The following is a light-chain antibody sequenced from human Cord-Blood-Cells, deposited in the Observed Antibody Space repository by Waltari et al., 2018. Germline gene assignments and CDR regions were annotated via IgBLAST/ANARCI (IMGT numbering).Light chain of an antibody. J-gene: IGKJ4*01. V-gene: IGKV1-9*01. CDR1: QGISSY. Sequence: DIQLTQSPSFLSASVGDRVTITCRASQGISSYLACYQQKPGKAPKLLIYAPSTLQSGVPARFSGSGSGTEFTLTISSLQPEDFATYYCQQLNSYPLTFGGGTKVELK. CDR2: APS. CDR3: QQLNSYPLT.